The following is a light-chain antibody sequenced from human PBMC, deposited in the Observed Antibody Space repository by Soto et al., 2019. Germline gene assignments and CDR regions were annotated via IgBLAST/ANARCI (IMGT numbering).Light chain of an antibody. CDR1: QSVSSSY. CDR2: GAS. V-gene: IGKV3-20*01. Sequence: EIVLTQSPDTLSVTPGERATPSCRTSQSVSSSYLAWYQQKPGQAPRLLIYGASNRATGIPDRFSGSGSGTDFTLSISRLGPEDFAVYYCKQYGSSPRTCGQGAKGDIK. J-gene: IGKJ1*01. CDR3: KQYGSSPRT.